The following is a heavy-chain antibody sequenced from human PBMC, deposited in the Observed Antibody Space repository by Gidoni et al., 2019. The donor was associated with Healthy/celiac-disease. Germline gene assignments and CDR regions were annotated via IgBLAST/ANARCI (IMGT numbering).Heavy chain of an antibody. Sequence: EVQLLESGGGLVQPGGSLRLSCAASGFTFSSYDMSWVRQAHGKGLEGVSAISGSGGSTYYADSVKGRFTISRDNSKNTLYLQMNSLRAEDTAVYYCAKGTDIVVVVPHAFDIWGQGTMVTVSS. D-gene: IGHD2-15*01. CDR2: ISGSGGST. V-gene: IGHV3-23*01. CDR3: AKGTDIVVVVPHAFDI. J-gene: IGHJ3*02. CDR1: GFTFSSYD.